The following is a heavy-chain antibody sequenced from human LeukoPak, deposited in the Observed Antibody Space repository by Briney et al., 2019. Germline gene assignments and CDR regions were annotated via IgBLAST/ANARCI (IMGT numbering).Heavy chain of an antibody. V-gene: IGHV1-18*01. J-gene: IGHJ4*02. CDR3: ARVVIDFWSGYYTTYYFDY. Sequence: ASVKVSCKACGYTFTSYGISWVRQAPGQGLEWMGWISAYNGNTNYAQKLQGRVTMTTDTSTSTAYMELRSLRSDDTAVYYCARVVIDFWSGYYTTYYFDYWGQGTLVTVSS. D-gene: IGHD3-3*01. CDR1: GYTFTSYG. CDR2: ISAYNGNT.